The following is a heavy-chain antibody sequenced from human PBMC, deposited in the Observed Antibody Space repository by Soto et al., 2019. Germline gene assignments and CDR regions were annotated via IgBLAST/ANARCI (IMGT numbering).Heavy chain of an antibody. CDR3: ARDTVVVPAAIHRIFDY. CDR2: ISAYNGNT. CDR1: GYTFTSYG. Sequence: ASVKVSCKASGYTFTSYGISWVRQAPGQGLEWMGWISAYNGNTNYAQKLQGRVTMTTDTSTSTAYMELRSLRSDDTAVYYCARDTVVVPAAIHRIFDYWGQGTLVTVSS. V-gene: IGHV1-18*01. J-gene: IGHJ4*02. D-gene: IGHD2-2*01.